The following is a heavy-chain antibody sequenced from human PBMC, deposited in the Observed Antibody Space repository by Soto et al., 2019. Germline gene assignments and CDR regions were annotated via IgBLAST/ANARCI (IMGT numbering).Heavy chain of an antibody. Sequence: EVQLLESGGGLVQPGGSLRLSGAASGFTFGNYGMNWVRQAPGKGLEWVSGISGGGGSTYYADSVKGRFTISRDPSKNTVFLEMNSLRAEDTAVYYCAKGFIVVVTVLRPDDSFDVWGQGTLVTVSS. CDR1: GFTFGNYG. V-gene: IGHV3-23*01. CDR2: ISGGGGST. J-gene: IGHJ3*01. D-gene: IGHD2-21*02. CDR3: AKGFIVVVTVLRPDDSFDV.